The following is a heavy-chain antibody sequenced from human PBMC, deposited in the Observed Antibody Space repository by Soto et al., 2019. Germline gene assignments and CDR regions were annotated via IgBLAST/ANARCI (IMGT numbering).Heavy chain of an antibody. V-gene: IGHV1-69*06. CDR1: GGTLSTYA. Sequence: VKVSCKASGGTLSTYAISWVRQAPGQGLEWMGGILPLFGTANYAQKLQGRVTITADTSTTTAYMELSSLTSEDTAVYYCARETHHFANNWFDPWGQGXLVTVYS. CDR3: ARETHHFANNWFDP. D-gene: IGHD3-3*02. CDR2: ILPLFGTA. J-gene: IGHJ5*02.